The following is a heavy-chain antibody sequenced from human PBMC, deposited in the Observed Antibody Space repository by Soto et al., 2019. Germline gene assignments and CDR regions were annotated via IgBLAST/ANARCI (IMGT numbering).Heavy chain of an antibody. J-gene: IGHJ4*02. CDR2: ISTYNDNT. Sequence: GASVKVSCKASGYTFTSYGIGWVRQAPGQGLEWMGWISTYNDNTNYAQMFQGRVTMTTDTSASTAYMELSSLRSDDTAIYYCARGYSSAWYYFDDWGQGSLVTVSS. V-gene: IGHV1-18*01. CDR3: ARGYSSAWYYFDD. CDR1: GYTFTSYG. D-gene: IGHD6-19*01.